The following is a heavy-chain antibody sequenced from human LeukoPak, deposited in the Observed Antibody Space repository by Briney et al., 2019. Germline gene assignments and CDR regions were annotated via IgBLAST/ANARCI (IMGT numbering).Heavy chain of an antibody. CDR2: ISFDGSDK. Sequence: RGSLRLSCAASGFTFSNYAMHWVRQAPGRGLEWVAFISFDGSDKYYADSVKGRFTISRDNSKNTLYLQMNSLRAEDTAVYYCARDQPGTYTLSSTWGQGTLVTVSS. D-gene: IGHD6-19*01. V-gene: IGHV3-30-3*01. CDR3: ARDQPGTYTLSST. J-gene: IGHJ5*02. CDR1: GFTFSNYA.